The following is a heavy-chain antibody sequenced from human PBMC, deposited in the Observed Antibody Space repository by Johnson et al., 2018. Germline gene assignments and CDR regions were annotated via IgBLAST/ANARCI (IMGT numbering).Heavy chain of an antibody. CDR2: IWYDGSNK. CDR3: AGEFGLVGGTYYYDGVDV. J-gene: IGHJ6*02. Sequence: QVQLVESGGGVVQPGRSLRLSCAASGFTFSSYGMHWVRQAPGKGLEWVAVIWYDGSNKYYADSVKGRFTISRDNSRNTLYLQRNSLRAEDTAVYYCAGEFGLVGGTYYYDGVDVGGQGTTVTVSS. CDR1: GFTFSSYG. D-gene: IGHD3-10*01. V-gene: IGHV3-33*01.